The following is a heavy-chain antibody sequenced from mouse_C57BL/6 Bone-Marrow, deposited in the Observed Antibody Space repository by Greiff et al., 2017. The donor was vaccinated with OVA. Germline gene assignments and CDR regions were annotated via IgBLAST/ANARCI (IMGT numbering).Heavy chain of an antibody. CDR2: IWRGGST. J-gene: IGHJ3*01. CDR3: AKNDDYDYDWFAY. D-gene: IGHD2-4*01. CDR1: GFPLTSYG. Sequence: QVQLQQSGPGLVQPLPSLSITCTVSGFPLTSYGVHWVRQSPGKGLEWLGVIWRGGSTDYNAAFMSRLSITKDNSKSQVFFKMNSLQADDTAIYYCAKNDDYDYDWFAYGGRGTLVTVSA. V-gene: IGHV2-5*01.